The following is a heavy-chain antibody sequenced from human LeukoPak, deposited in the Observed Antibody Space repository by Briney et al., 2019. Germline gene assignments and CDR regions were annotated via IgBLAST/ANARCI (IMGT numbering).Heavy chain of an antibody. Sequence: KPSETLSLTCTVSGGSISSSSYYWGWIRQPPGKWLEWIGSIYYSGSTYYNPSLKSRVTISVDTSKNQFSLKLSSVTAADTAVYYCARKELGIIDYWGQGTLVTVSS. D-gene: IGHD7-27*01. CDR2: IYYSGST. CDR1: GGSISSSSYY. J-gene: IGHJ4*02. V-gene: IGHV4-39*01. CDR3: ARKELGIIDY.